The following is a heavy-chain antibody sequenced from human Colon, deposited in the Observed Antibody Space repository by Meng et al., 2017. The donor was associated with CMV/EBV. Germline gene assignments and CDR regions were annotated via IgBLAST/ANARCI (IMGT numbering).Heavy chain of an antibody. CDR3: AKDRMIVDPQGFDY. CDR1: GYTFTDYY. D-gene: IGHD3-22*01. J-gene: IGHJ4*02. V-gene: IGHV1-2*02. CDR2: IKPNSGDT. Sequence: ASVKVSCKASGYTFTDYYIHWVRQAPGQGLEWMGWIKPNSGDTNYAQKFQGRVTMTRDTSISTAYMEVSSLTSDDTAVYYCAKDRMIVDPQGFDYWGQGTLVTVSS.